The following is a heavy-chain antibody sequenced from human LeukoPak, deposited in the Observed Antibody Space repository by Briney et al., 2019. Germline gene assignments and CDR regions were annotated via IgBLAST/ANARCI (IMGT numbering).Heavy chain of an antibody. V-gene: IGHV7-4-1*02. D-gene: IGHD3-10*01. CDR1: GYTFTNYA. J-gene: IGHJ5*02. CDR2: INTNTGNP. CDR3: ARSITMVRGVEYTNWFDP. Sequence: ASVKVSCKASGYTFTNYAMNWVRQAPGQGLEWMGWINTNTGNPTYAQGFTGRFVFSLDTSVSTAYLQISSLKAEDTAVYYCARSITMVRGVEYTNWFDPWGQGTLVTVSS.